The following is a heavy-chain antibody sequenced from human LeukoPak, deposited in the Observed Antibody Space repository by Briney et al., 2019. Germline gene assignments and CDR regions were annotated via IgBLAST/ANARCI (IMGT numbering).Heavy chain of an antibody. D-gene: IGHD6-19*01. Sequence: GASLKISCKGSGYSFTSYWIGWVRQMPGKGLEWMGIIYPGDSDTRYSPAFQGQVTISADKSISTAYLQWNSLKASDTAMYYCARQTRVNIAVAGTLGYWGQGTLVTVSS. CDR3: ARQTRVNIAVAGTLGY. CDR2: IYPGDSDT. V-gene: IGHV5-51*01. CDR1: GYSFTSYW. J-gene: IGHJ4*02.